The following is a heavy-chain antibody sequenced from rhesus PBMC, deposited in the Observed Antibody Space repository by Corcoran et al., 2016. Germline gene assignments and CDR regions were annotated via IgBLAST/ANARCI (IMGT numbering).Heavy chain of an antibody. CDR3: ANGGSGYTRGFDY. CDR1: GFTFSSYG. D-gene: IGHD5-24*01. V-gene: IGHV3S5*01. CDR2: ISNGGGRT. J-gene: IGHJ4*01. Sequence: EVQLVESGGGLVQPGGSLRLSCAASGFTFSSYGMSWVRQAPGKGLEWVSYISNGGGRTYYADSVKGRFTISRDNAKNTLSLQMNSLRAEDTAVYYCANGGSGYTRGFDYWGQGVLVTVSS.